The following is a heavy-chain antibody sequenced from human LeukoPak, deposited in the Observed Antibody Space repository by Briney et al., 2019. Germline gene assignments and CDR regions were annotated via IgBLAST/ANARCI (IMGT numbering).Heavy chain of an antibody. CDR2: IYSGGST. J-gene: IGHJ4*02. CDR1: GFTFGDYY. Sequence: GGSLRLSCAASGFTFGDYYMSWIRQAPGKGLEWVSVIYSGGSTYYADSVKGRFTISRDNSKNTLYLQMNSLRAEDTAVYYCARDWVAARDYFDYWGQGTLVTVSS. D-gene: IGHD6-13*01. V-gene: IGHV3-66*01. CDR3: ARDWVAARDYFDY.